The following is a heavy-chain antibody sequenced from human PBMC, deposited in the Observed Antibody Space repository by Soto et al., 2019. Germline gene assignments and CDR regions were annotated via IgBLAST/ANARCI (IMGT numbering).Heavy chain of an antibody. J-gene: IGHJ6*02. CDR3: TTDPPGLRYFDWLPYYYGMDV. D-gene: IGHD3-9*01. CDR2: IKSKTDGGTT. Sequence: EVQLVESGGGLVKPGGSLRLSCAASGFTFSNAWMNWVRQAPGKGVEWVGRIKSKTDGGTTDYAAPVKGRFTISRDDSKNTLYLQMNSLKTEDTAVYYCTTDPPGLRYFDWLPYYYGMDVWGQGTTVTVSS. CDR1: GFTFSNAW. V-gene: IGHV3-15*07.